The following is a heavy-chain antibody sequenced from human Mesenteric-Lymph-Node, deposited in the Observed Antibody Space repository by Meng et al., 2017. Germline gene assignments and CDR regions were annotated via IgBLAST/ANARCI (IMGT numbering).Heavy chain of an antibody. D-gene: IGHD5-24*01. CDR3: ARSREGYNYAIAY. Sequence: GGSLRLSCAASGFTFSSYGMHWVRQAPGKGLEWVAVIWYDGSNKYYADSVKGRFTISRDNSKNTLFLHLESLGVEDTAVYYCARSREGYNYAIAYWGQGTLVTVSS. CDR2: IWYDGSNK. V-gene: IGHV3-30*19. CDR1: GFTFSSYG. J-gene: IGHJ4*02.